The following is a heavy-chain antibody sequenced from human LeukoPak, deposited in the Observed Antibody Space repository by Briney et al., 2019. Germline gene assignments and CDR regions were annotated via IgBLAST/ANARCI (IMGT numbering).Heavy chain of an antibody. J-gene: IGHJ4*02. CDR3: ARTRYYYNSRSYGAPYYFDY. CDR2: IYYSGST. V-gene: IGHV4-39*01. Sequence: SETLSLTCAVSGVSISSNSYYWGWFRQPPGKGLEWIGSIYYSGSTYYNPSLKSRVTISVDTSKNQFSLKLSSVTAADTAVYYCARTRYYYNSRSYGAPYYFDYWGQGTLVTVSS. D-gene: IGHD3-10*01. CDR1: GVSISSNSYY.